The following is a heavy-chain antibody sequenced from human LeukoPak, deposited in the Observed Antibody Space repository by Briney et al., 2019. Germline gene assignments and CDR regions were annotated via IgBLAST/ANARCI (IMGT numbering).Heavy chain of an antibody. CDR3: ARGVAVAADYFDY. Sequence: SQTLSLTCAVSGGSISNGGYSWSWIRQPPGKGLEWIGYIYHSGSTYYNPSLKSRVTISVDRSKNQFSLKLSSVTAADTAVYYCARGVAVAADYFDYWGQGTLVTVSS. V-gene: IGHV4-30-2*01. CDR2: IYHSGST. D-gene: IGHD6-19*01. CDR1: GGSISNGGYS. J-gene: IGHJ4*02.